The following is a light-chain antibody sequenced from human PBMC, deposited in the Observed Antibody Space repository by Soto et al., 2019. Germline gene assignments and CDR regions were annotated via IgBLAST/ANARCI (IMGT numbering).Light chain of an antibody. CDR1: SSDVGGYKY. CDR3: CSYAGSSTWV. CDR2: DVS. Sequence: QSALTQPRSVSESPGQSVTISCSGTSSDVGGYKYVSWYQQHPGEAPKLMIYDVSKRPSGVPDRFSGSKSGSTASLTISGLQAEDEADYYCCSYAGSSTWVFGGGTQLTVL. J-gene: IGLJ3*02. V-gene: IGLV2-11*01.